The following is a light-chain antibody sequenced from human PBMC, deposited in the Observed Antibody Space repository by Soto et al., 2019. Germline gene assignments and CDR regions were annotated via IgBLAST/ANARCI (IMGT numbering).Light chain of an antibody. J-gene: IGKJ2*01. Sequence: ETVMTQSPATLSVSPGERATLSCRASQSVNINLAWYQQKPGQAPRLLIYGASTRATGIPARFSGSGSGTEFTLTISSLQSEDFAVYYCQQYNNWPPNTFGQGTKLEIK. V-gene: IGKV3-15*01. CDR3: QQYNNWPPNT. CDR1: QSVNIN. CDR2: GAS.